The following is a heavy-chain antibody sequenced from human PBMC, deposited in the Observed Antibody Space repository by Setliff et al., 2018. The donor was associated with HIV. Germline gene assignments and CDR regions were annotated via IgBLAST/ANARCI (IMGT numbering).Heavy chain of an antibody. CDR1: ASSISSDYC. J-gene: IGHJ4*02. Sequence: SETLSLTCAVSASSISSDYCWGWIRQPPGKGLEWIGSTHHSGSTYYNPSLKSRVTISVDTSKNQFSLKLSSVTVADTAVYYCASDISPDDGYNRLHYFDYWGQGTLVTVSS. V-gene: IGHV4-38-2*01. D-gene: IGHD5-12*01. CDR3: ASDISPDDGYNRLHYFDY. CDR2: THHSGST.